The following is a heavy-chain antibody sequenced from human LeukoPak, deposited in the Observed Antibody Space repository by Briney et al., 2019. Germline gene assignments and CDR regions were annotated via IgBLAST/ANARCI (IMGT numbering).Heavy chain of an antibody. CDR3: ARVPFGVVPPI. J-gene: IGHJ3*02. Sequence: GGSLRLSCAASGFTFSSYGMHWVRQAPGKGLEWVAVIWYDGSNKYYADSVKGRFTISRDNSKNTLYLQMNSLRAEDTAVYYCARVPFGVVPPIWGQGTMVTVSS. CDR2: IWYDGSNK. D-gene: IGHD3-3*01. V-gene: IGHV3-33*01. CDR1: GFTFSSYG.